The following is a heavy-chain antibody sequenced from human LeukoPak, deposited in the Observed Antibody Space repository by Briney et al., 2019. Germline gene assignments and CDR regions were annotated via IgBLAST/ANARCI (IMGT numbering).Heavy chain of an antibody. CDR1: GVPISSYY. CDR2: IYYSGST. Sequence: SETLSLTCSVSGVPISSYYWSWIRQPPGKGLEWIGYIYYSGSTNYNPSLKSRVTMSLDTSKNQFSLKLSSVTAADTAVYYCARKEGDIWGQGTLVTVSS. V-gene: IGHV4-59*01. J-gene: IGHJ4*02. D-gene: IGHD3-9*01. CDR3: ARKEGDI.